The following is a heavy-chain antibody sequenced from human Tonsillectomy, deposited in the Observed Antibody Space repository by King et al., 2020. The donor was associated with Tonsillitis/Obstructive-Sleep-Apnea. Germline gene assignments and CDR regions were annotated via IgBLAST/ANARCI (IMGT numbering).Heavy chain of an antibody. J-gene: IGHJ6*03. CDR2: ISWNSGSI. D-gene: IGHD2-21*02. CDR3: AKEGGTRLRYYYYMDV. V-gene: IGHV3-9*01. Sequence: VQLVESGGGLVQPGRSLRLSCAASGFTFDDYAMHWVRQAPGKGLEWVSGISWNSGSIGYADSVKGRFTISRDNAKNSLYLQMNSLRAEDTALYYCAKEGGTRLRYYYYMDVWGKGTTVTVSS. CDR1: GFTFDDYA.